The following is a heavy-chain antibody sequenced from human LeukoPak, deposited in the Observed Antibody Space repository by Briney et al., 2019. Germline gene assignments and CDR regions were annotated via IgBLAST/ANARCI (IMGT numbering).Heavy chain of an antibody. CDR3: ARIGGSYSDF. D-gene: IGHD3-10*01. CDR2: INIRSDYI. V-gene: IGHV3-21*01. J-gene: IGHJ4*02. CDR1: GFTFSRYS. Sequence: GGSLRLSCAASGFTFSRYSMNWVRQAPGKGLDWVSSINIRSDYIYYADSVKGRFTISRDNAASSLYLQMDSLRAEDTAIYYCARIGGSYSDFWGQGTLVTVSA.